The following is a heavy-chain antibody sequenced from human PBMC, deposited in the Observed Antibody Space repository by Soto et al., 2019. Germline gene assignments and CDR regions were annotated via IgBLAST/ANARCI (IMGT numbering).Heavy chain of an antibody. CDR1: GFTFSSYA. Sequence: GSLRLSCAASGFTFSSYAMSWVRQAPGKGLEWVSAISGSGGSTYYADSVKGRFTISRDNSKNTLYLQMNSLRAEDTAVYYCAKLHLEWELRSGLDYWGQGTMVIVSS. CDR3: AKLHLEWELRSGLDY. V-gene: IGHV3-23*01. CDR2: ISGSGGST. J-gene: IGHJ4*02. D-gene: IGHD1-26*01.